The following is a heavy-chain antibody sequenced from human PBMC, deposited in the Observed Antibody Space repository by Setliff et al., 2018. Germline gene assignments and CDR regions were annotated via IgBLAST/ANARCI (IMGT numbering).Heavy chain of an antibody. CDR3: ARLGYSDGFDI. D-gene: IGHD5-18*01. Sequence: GESLKISCKGSGYNFTSYWIGWVRQMPGKGLEWMGVIYPGDSDTRYSPSFHGQVTMSADRSIRSAYLQWSSLKASDTAMYYCARLGYSDGFDIWGQGTMVTVSS. J-gene: IGHJ3*02. CDR1: GYNFTSYW. CDR2: IYPGDSDT. V-gene: IGHV5-51*01.